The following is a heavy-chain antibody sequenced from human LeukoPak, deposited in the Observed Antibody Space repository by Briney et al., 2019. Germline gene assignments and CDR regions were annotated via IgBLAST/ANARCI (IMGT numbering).Heavy chain of an antibody. D-gene: IGHD6-19*01. Sequence: KPSETLSLTCSVFDGSISNYYWSWIRQPPGKGLEWIGYAYYSGSTTYNPSLESRVTISVDTSKNQFSLKLTAVTAADTAVYYRARNSAVATSRSWFDPWGQGTLVTVSS. CDR2: AYYSGST. CDR3: ARNSAVATSRSWFDP. V-gene: IGHV4-59*08. J-gene: IGHJ5*02. CDR1: DGSISNYY.